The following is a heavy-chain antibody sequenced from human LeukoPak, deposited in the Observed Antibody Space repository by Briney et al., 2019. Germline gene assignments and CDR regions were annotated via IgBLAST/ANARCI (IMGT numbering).Heavy chain of an antibody. CDR1: GFTINDHH. Sequence: GGSLRLSCEVSGFTINDHHIDWVRQAPGKGLEWVGRSRSRSKPNSCTTEFAASFEGRFILSRDDSKNSLYLQMNSLNTEDTAVYYCVRVITRASGWYHFDYWGQGSPVTVSS. J-gene: IGHJ4*02. CDR2: SRSRSKPNSCTT. V-gene: IGHV3-72*01. CDR3: VRVITRASGWYHFDY. D-gene: IGHD6-13*01.